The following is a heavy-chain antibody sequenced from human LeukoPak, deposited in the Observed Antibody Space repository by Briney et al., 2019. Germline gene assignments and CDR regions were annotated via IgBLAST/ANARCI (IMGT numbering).Heavy chain of an antibody. CDR1: GFTFGSYS. V-gene: IGHV3-23*01. D-gene: IGHD3-10*01. Sequence: GGSLRLSCAASGFTFGSYSMNWVRLAPGKGLEWVSAISGSGGDTYYADSVKGRFTISRDNSKNTLYLQMNSLGVEDTAVYYCAKRAPMVRGRTDYQYGMDVWGQGTTVTVSS. CDR2: ISGSGGDT. J-gene: IGHJ6*02. CDR3: AKRAPMVRGRTDYQYGMDV.